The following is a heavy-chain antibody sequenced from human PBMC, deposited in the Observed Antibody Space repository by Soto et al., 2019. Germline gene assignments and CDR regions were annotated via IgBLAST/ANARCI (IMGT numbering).Heavy chain of an antibody. D-gene: IGHD2-15*01. V-gene: IGHV1-69*13. CDR3: ARGCSGGSCYSYYYYGMDV. J-gene: IGHJ6*02. CDR1: GGTFGSYA. Sequence: SVKVSCKASGGTFGSYAISWVRQAPGQGLEWMGGIIPIFGTANYAQKFQGRVTITADESTSTAYMELSSLRSEDTAVYYCARGCSGGSCYSYYYYGMDVWGQGTTVTVSS. CDR2: IIPIFGTA.